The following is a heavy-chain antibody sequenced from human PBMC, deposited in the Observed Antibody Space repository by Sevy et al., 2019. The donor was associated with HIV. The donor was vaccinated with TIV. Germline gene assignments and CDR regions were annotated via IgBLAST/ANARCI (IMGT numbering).Heavy chain of an antibody. D-gene: IGHD3-16*01. CDR2: IKQDGSEK. V-gene: IGHV3-7*01. Sequence: GGSLRLSCTASGFTFSTYWMTWVRQAPGKGLERVANIKQDGSEKYYVDSVKGRFTISRDNAKNSLYLQMNSLRAEDTAVYYCARDWGSVHWGQGTLVTVSS. CDR1: GFTFSTYW. J-gene: IGHJ4*02. CDR3: ARDWGSVH.